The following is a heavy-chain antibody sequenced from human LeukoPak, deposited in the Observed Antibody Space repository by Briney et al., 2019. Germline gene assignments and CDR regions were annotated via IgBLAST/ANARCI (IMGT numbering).Heavy chain of an antibody. D-gene: IGHD2-15*01. Sequence: SGPTLVKPTQTLTLTCTFSGFSLSTSGVGVGWIRQPPGKALEWLALIYWNDDKRYSPSLKSRLTISKDTSKNQVVLTMTNMDPVDTATYYCAHRHRMPHFDYWGQGTLVTVSS. CDR2: IYWNDDK. CDR1: GFSLSTSGVG. J-gene: IGHJ4*02. CDR3: AHRHRMPHFDY. V-gene: IGHV2-5*01.